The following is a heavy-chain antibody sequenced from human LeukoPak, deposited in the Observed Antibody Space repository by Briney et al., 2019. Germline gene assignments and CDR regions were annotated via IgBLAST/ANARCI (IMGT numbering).Heavy chain of an antibody. D-gene: IGHD2-15*01. V-gene: IGHV3-21*01. CDR1: GFTFSSYS. Sequence: PGGSLGLSCAASGFTFSSYSMNWVRQAPGKGLEWVSSISSSSSYIYYADSVKGRFTISRDNAKNSLYLQMNSLRAEDTAVYYCAREGYCSGGSCFSDYWGQGTLVTVSS. J-gene: IGHJ4*02. CDR3: AREGYCSGGSCFSDY. CDR2: ISSSSSYI.